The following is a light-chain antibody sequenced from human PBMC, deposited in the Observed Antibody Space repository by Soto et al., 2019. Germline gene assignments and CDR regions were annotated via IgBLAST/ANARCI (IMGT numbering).Light chain of an antibody. J-gene: IGLJ1*01. CDR1: SSDVGGYNY. Sequence: QSVLTQPASVSGSPGQSITISCTGSSSDVGGYNYVSWYQQHPGKAPKLMIYDVSNRPSGVSNRFPGSKSGNTASLTISGFQAEDEAVFYFSSYTSRSTFVSGSGTKVTVL. CDR2: DVS. CDR3: SSYTSRSTFV. V-gene: IGLV2-14*01.